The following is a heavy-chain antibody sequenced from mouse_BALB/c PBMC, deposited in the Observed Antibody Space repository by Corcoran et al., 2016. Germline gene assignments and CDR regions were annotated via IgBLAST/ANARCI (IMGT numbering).Heavy chain of an antibody. J-gene: IGHJ4*01. Sequence: EVQLQQSGPELVKPGASVKMSCKASGYTFTSYVMHWVKQKPGQGLEWIGYINPYNDGTKYNEKFKGKATLTSDKSSSTAYMELSSLTSEDSAGYYCARYGNYYYYAMDYWGQGTSVTVSS. CDR2: INPYNDGT. CDR3: ARYGNYYYYAMDY. V-gene: IGHV1S136*01. CDR1: GYTFTSYV. D-gene: IGHD2-1*01.